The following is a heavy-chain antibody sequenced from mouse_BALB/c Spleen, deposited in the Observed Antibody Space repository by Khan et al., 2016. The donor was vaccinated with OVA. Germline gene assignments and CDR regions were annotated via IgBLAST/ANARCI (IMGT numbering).Heavy chain of an antibody. CDR1: GYSITSDYA. Sequence: VQLKESGPGLVKPSQSLSLTCTVTGYSITSDYAWNWIRQFPGNKLEWMGYMTYSGSAIYNPSLNSRISITRDTSKNQFFLQLNSVTTEDTAAYYCARSITTATRGFAYWGQGTLVTVSA. V-gene: IGHV3-2*02. CDR2: MTYSGSA. J-gene: IGHJ3*01. CDR3: ARSITTATRGFAY. D-gene: IGHD1-2*01.